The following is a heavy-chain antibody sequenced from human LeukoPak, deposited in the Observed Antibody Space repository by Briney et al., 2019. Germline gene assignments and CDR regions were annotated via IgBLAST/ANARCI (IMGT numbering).Heavy chain of an antibody. V-gene: IGHV4-59*12. Sequence: PSETLSLTCSVSGASFSSFYWSWIRQPPGKGLEWIGYIYYTGSTNYNPSLKSRLTISVDTSKNQYSLHLSSVTAADTAVYYCARLTHYSNGSGYPDYWGQGTLVTVSS. J-gene: IGHJ4*02. CDR1: GASFSSFY. D-gene: IGHD3-22*01. CDR2: IYYTGST. CDR3: ARLTHYSNGSGYPDY.